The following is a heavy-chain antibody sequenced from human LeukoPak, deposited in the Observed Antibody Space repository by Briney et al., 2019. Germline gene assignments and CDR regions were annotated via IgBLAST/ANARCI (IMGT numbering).Heavy chain of an antibody. CDR1: GFTFSSYE. CDR2: ISGRGSTI. D-gene: IGHD3-10*01. CDR3: ARGSLVHYYGSWSYRIRAGFDY. V-gene: IGHV3-48*03. J-gene: IGHJ4*02. Sequence: HPGGSLRLSCAASGFTFSSYETNWVRQAPGKGLEWASYISGRGSTIYYADSVKGRFTISRDNAKNSLYLQMNSLRAEDTAVYYCARGSLVHYYGSWSYRIRAGFDYWGQGTLVTVSS.